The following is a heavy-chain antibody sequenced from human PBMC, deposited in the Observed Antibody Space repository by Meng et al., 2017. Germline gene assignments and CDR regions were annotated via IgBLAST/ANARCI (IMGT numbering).Heavy chain of an antibody. V-gene: IGHV1-18*01. CDR1: GYTFTSDG. CDR3: ARAGIAVAGPDY. D-gene: IGHD6-19*01. Sequence: QGQLGQLGGEGKKLGASVKVSCKASGYTFTSDGISWVRQAPGQGLEWMGWISAYNGNTNYAQKLQGRVTMTTDTSTSTAYMELRSLRSDDTAVYYCARAGIAVAGPDYWGQGTLVTVSS. J-gene: IGHJ4*02. CDR2: ISAYNGNT.